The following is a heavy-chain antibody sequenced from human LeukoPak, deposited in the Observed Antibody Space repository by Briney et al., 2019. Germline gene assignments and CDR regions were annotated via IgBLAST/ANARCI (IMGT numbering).Heavy chain of an antibody. D-gene: IGHD3-22*01. J-gene: IGHJ5*02. Sequence: ASVKVSCKASGYTFTGYYMHWVRQAPGQGLEWMGWINPNSGGTNYAQKFQGRVTMTRDTSISTAYMELSRLRSDDTAVYYCAREGSRTYYYDSSGPWGQGTLVTVSS. CDR2: INPNSGGT. V-gene: IGHV1-2*02. CDR1: GYTFTGYY. CDR3: AREGSRTYYYDSSGP.